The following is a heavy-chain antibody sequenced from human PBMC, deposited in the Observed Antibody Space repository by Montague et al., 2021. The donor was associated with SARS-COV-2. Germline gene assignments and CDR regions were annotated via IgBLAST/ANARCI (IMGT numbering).Heavy chain of an antibody. CDR2: TYYRSWWRS. CDR3: ASAFYGDHWAFDV. CDR1: GDSVSSTSAP. Sequence: CAISGDSVSSTSAPWNWIRQSPSRGLERLGRTYYRSWWRSQYPGSLESRITISGDTSKNQFSLQLNSMTPEDTAVYYCASAFYGDHWAFDVWGQGTMVTVSS. J-gene: IGHJ3*01. V-gene: IGHV6-1*01. D-gene: IGHD3-3*02.